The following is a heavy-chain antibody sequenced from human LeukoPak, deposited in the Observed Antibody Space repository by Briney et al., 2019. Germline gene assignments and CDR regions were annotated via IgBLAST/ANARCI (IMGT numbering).Heavy chain of an antibody. V-gene: IGHV1-2*02. D-gene: IGHD2-8*02. CDR2: INPNSGGT. Sequence: ASVKVSCKASGYTFTGYYMHWVRQAPGQGLEWMGWINPNSGGTNYAQKFQGRVTMTRDTSISTAYMELSRLRSDDTALYYCAKLTSTGKAPFDDWGQGTLVTVSS. CDR3: AKLTSTGKAPFDD. CDR1: GYTFTGYY. J-gene: IGHJ4*02.